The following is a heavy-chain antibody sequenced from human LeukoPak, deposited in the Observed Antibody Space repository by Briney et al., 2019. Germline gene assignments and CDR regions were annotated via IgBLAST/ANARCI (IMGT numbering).Heavy chain of an antibody. V-gene: IGHV1-46*01. CDR1: GYTFSKYY. D-gene: IGHD4-17*01. Sequence: VASVKVSCKASGYTFSKYYMHWVRQAPGQGLEWMGIINIGGGTTICAQKFQGRVTMTRDTSTSTAYMELSSLTSEDTAVYFCVRDHEYGDNDYWGQGTLVTVSS. CDR2: INIGGGTT. J-gene: IGHJ4*02. CDR3: VRDHEYGDNDY.